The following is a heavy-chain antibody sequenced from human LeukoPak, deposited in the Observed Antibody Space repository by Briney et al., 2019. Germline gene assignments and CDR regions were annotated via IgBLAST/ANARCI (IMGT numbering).Heavy chain of an antibody. CDR2: IIPILGIA. J-gene: IGHJ4*02. CDR3: ARSLQGSSSWHPLLD. V-gene: IGHV1-69*04. CDR1: GGTFSSYA. D-gene: IGHD6-13*01. Sequence: GASVKVSCNASGGTFSSYAISWVRQAPGQGLEWMGRIIPILGIANYAQKFQGRVTITADKSTSTAYMELSSLRSEDTAVYYCARSLQGSSSWHPLLDWGQGTLVTVSS.